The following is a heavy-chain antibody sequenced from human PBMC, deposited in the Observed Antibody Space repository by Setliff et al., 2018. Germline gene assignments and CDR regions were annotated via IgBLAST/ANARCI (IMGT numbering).Heavy chain of an antibody. CDR2: IRPYIGHT. D-gene: IGHD3-10*01. CDR1: GYNLDDFG. J-gene: IGHJ3*02. CDR3: ASLNYGSGDYDAFDI. V-gene: IGHV1-18*01. Sequence: ASVKVSCKASGYNLDDFGINWLRQAPGQGLEWMGWIRPYIGHTIYAQKLQGRVTMTTDTSMSTAYMELRSLRSDDTAVYYCASLNYGSGDYDAFDIWGQGTMVTVSS.